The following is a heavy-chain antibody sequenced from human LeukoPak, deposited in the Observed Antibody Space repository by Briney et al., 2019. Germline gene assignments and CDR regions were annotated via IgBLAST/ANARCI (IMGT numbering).Heavy chain of an antibody. D-gene: IGHD1/OR15-1a*01. CDR3: ARARNWNKYYFDY. CDR2: INHSGST. J-gene: IGHJ4*02. V-gene: IGHV4-34*01. Sequence: SETLSLTCAVYGGSFSGYYWSWIRQPPGKGLEWIGEINHSGSTNYNPSLKSRGTISVDTSKNQFSLKLSSVTAADTAVYYCARARNWNKYYFDYWGQGTLVTVSS. CDR1: GGSFSGYY.